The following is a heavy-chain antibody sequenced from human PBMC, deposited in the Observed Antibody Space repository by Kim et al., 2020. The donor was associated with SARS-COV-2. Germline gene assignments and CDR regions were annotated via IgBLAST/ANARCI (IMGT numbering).Heavy chain of an antibody. CDR1: GFSFSTYA. D-gene: IGHD6-19*01. CDR2: ISTDGAMT. J-gene: IGHJ4*02. Sequence: GGSLRLSCAASGFSFSTYAIHWVRQTPWKGLEYVSAISTDGAMTKYADSVKGRFTVSRDNSKNTLYLQMGSLRPEDTAVYYCARVVYSSGWYFFDYWGQGTQVTVSS. CDR3: ARVVYSSGWYFFDY. V-gene: IGHV3-64*02.